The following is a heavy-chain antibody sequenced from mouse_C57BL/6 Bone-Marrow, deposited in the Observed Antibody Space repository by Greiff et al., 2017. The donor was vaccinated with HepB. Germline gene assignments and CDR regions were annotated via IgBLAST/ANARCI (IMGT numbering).Heavy chain of an antibody. CDR1: GYTFTSYW. V-gene: IGHV1-64*01. CDR2: IHPNSGST. J-gene: IGHJ2*01. D-gene: IGHD2-4*01. Sequence: VQLQQPGAELVKPGASVKLSCKASGYTFTSYWMHWVKQSPGQGLEWIGMIHPNSGSTNYNEKFKSKATLTVDKSSSTAYMQLSSRTSEDSAVYYCTRIGIYDYALDYWGQGTTLTVSS. CDR3: TRIGIYDYALDY.